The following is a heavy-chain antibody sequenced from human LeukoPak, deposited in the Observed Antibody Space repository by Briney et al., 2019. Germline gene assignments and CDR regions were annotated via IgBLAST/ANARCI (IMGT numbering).Heavy chain of an antibody. Sequence: GGSLRLSCAASGFTFSSYSMNWVRQAPGKGLEWVSSISSSSSYIYYADSVKGRFTISRDNAKNSLYLQMNSLRAEDTAVYYCARAGNRYQLLLFGYYYGMDVWGKGTTVTVSS. CDR2: ISSSSSYI. D-gene: IGHD2-2*01. CDR1: GFTFSSYS. J-gene: IGHJ6*04. CDR3: ARAGNRYQLLLFGYYYGMDV. V-gene: IGHV3-21*01.